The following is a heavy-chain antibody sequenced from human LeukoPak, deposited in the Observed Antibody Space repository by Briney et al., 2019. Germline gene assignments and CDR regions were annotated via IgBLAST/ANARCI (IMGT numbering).Heavy chain of an antibody. V-gene: IGHV1-18*01. CDR3: ARDWGYSSSWYVSEYTLDI. J-gene: IGHJ3*02. CDR2: ISAYNGNT. CDR1: GYTFTSYG. Sequence: ASVKVSCKAFGYTFTSYGISWVRQAPGQGLEWMGWISAYNGNTHYVQRLQGRVTMTTDTSTSTAHMELRSLRFDDTAVYYCARDWGYSSSWYVSEYTLDIWGQGTKVIVSS. D-gene: IGHD6-13*01.